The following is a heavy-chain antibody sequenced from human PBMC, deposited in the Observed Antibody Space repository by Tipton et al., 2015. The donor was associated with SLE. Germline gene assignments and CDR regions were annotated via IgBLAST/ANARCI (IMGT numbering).Heavy chain of an antibody. J-gene: IGHJ4*02. Sequence: TDYNPSLRSRVTMSVDTSKNQFSLKLSSVTAADTAVYYCARVKAKYYDILTGYPYYFDHWGQGTLVTVSS. V-gene: IGHV4-31*02. D-gene: IGHD3-9*01. CDR3: ARVKAKYYDILTGYPYYFDH. CDR2: T.